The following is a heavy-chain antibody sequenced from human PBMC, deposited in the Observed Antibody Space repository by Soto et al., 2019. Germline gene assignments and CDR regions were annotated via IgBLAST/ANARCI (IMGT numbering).Heavy chain of an antibody. D-gene: IGHD2-15*01. CDR3: ARGNSLRYYYYYMDV. J-gene: IGHJ6*03. CDR2: MNPNSGNT. V-gene: IGHV1-8*01. CDR1: GYTFTSYD. Sequence: ASVKVSCKASGYTFTSYDINWVRQATGQGLEWMGWMNPNSGNTGYAQKFQGRVTMTRNTSISTAYMDLSSLRSEDTAVYYCARGNSLRYYYYYMDVWGKGTTVTVSS.